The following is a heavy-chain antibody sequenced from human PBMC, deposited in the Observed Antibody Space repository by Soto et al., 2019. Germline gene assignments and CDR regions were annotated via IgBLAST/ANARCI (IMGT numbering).Heavy chain of an antibody. J-gene: IGHJ4*02. CDR3: ARDLTIFGVVIIPVLRGSFVDY. CDR2: ISSSSSYI. D-gene: IGHD3-3*01. V-gene: IGHV3-21*01. CDR1: GFTFSSYS. Sequence: GGSLRLSCAASGFTFSSYSMNWVRQAPGKGLEWVSSISSSSSYIYYADSVKGRFTISRDNAKNSLYLQMNSLRAEDTAVYYCARDLTIFGVVIIPVLRGSFVDYWGQGTLVTVSS.